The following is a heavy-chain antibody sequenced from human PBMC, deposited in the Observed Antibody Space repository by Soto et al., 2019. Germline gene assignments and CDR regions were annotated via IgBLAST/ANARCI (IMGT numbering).Heavy chain of an antibody. D-gene: IGHD6-19*01. CDR3: AKDRRELAGKVWWYFDY. CDR2: ISYDGSNK. CDR1: GFTFSSYG. J-gene: IGHJ4*02. V-gene: IGHV3-30*18. Sequence: GGSLRLSCAASGFTFSSYGMHWVRQAPGKGLEWVAVISYDGSNKYYADSVKGRFTISRDNSKNTLYLQMNSLRAEDTAVYYCAKDRRELAGKVWWYFDYWGQGTLVTVSS.